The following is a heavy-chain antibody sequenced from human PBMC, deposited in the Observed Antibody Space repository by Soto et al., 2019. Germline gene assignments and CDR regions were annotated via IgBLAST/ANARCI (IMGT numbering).Heavy chain of an antibody. CDR1: GYTFTSYG. V-gene: IGHV1-18*01. D-gene: IGHD2-2*03. Sequence: GASVKVSCKASGYTFTSYGISWVRQAPGQGLEWMGWISAYNGNTNYAQKLQGRVTMTTDTSTSTAYMELRSLRSDDTAVYYCASYGSDYYYYYYMDVWGKGTTVTVSS. CDR3: ASYGSDYYYYYYMDV. CDR2: ISAYNGNT. J-gene: IGHJ6*03.